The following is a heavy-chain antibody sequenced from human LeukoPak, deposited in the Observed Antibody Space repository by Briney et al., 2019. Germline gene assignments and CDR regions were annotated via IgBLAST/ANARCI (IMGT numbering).Heavy chain of an antibody. Sequence: PGGSLRLSCAASGLTFSSDWMHWVRQVLGKGLVWVSRINSDASTINYADSVKGRFTISRDNAKNTLYLQMNNLRAEDTAVYYCAREDCTIGAVCSSLLDHWGRGTLVTVSS. V-gene: IGHV3-74*01. D-gene: IGHD2-8*01. CDR2: INSDASTI. CDR3: AREDCTIGAVCSSLLDH. J-gene: IGHJ4*02. CDR1: GLTFSSDW.